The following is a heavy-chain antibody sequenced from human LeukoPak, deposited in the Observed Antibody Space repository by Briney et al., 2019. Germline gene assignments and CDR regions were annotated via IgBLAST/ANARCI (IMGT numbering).Heavy chain of an antibody. V-gene: IGHV1-69*05. Sequence: SVKVSCKASGGTFSSYAISWVRQAPGQGLEWMGGIIPIFGTANYAQKFQGRVTMTTDTSTSTAYMELRSLRSDDTAVYYCARDRVADGMDVWGQGTTVTVSS. CDR2: IIPIFGTA. D-gene: IGHD6-13*01. CDR3: ARDRVADGMDV. CDR1: GGTFSSYA. J-gene: IGHJ6*02.